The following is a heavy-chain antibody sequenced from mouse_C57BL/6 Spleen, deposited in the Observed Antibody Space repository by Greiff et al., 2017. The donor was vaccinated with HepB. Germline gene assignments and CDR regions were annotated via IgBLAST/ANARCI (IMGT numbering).Heavy chain of an antibody. CDR1: GYTFTSYW. J-gene: IGHJ2*01. Sequence: QVQLQQPGAELVKPGASVKLSCKASGYTFTSYWMQWVKQRPGQGLEWIGEIDPSDSYTNYNQKFKGKATLTVDTSSSTAYMQLSSLTSEDSAVYYCARSIDYGSSYKYYFDYWGQGTTLTVSS. V-gene: IGHV1-50*01. D-gene: IGHD1-1*01. CDR3: ARSIDYGSSYKYYFDY. CDR2: IDPSDSYT.